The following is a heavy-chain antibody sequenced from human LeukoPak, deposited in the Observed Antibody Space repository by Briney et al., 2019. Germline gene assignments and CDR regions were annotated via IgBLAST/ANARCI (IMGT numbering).Heavy chain of an antibody. CDR2: ISYSGDT. CDR1: GGSVGSNY. CDR3: AKDRRSSETNWFDP. Sequence: SETLSLTCSVSGGSVGSNYWSWVRQPPGKGLEWIGYISYSGDTKYNPSLKSRLSMSVDTSKNQCSLMLTSVTAADTAVYYCAKDRRSSETNWFDPWGQGILVTVSS. V-gene: IGHV4-59*02. D-gene: IGHD6-13*01. J-gene: IGHJ5*02.